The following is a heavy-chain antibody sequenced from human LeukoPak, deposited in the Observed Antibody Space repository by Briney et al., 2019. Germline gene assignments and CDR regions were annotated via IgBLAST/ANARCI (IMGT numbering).Heavy chain of an antibody. D-gene: IGHD5-12*01. CDR2: ISYDGSNK. V-gene: IGHV3-30-3*01. Sequence: GGSLRLSCATSGFTFRNYAMHWVRQAPGKGLEWVAVISYDGSNKYYADSVKGRFTISRDNSKNTLYLQMNSLRAEDTAVYYCARAYVDIVATTYFDYWGQGTLVTVSS. CDR3: ARAYVDIVATTYFDY. CDR1: GFTFRNYA. J-gene: IGHJ4*02.